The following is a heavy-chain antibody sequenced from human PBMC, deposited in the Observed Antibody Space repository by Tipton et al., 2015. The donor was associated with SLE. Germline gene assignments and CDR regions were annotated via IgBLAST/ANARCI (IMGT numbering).Heavy chain of an antibody. CDR2: IYNSWTS. D-gene: IGHD3-3*01. CDR3: ARGFVHSDIWSDYHIPSYYFDY. CDR1: DFSINSHY. V-gene: IGHV4-59*11. J-gene: IGHJ4*02. Sequence: GLVKPSETLSLTCTASDFSINSHYWTWIRQPPGKGLELIGYIYNSWTSDYSPSLRSRVTISVDTSKNQFSLTLMSVTAADTAIYYCARGFVHSDIWSDYHIPSYYFDYWGQGTLVTVSS.